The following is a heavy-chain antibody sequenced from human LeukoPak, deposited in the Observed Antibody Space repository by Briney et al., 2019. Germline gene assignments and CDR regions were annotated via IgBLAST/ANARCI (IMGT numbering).Heavy chain of an antibody. V-gene: IGHV3-30*04. D-gene: IGHD6-19*01. CDR2: ISYDGSNK. CDR3: AILSSGQNYDYYYYYYMDV. J-gene: IGHJ6*03. CDR1: GFTFSSYA. Sequence: GGSLRLSCAASGFTFSSYAMHRVRQAPGKGLEWVAVISYDGSNKYYADSVKGRFTISRDNSKNTLYLQMNSLRSEDTAVYYCAILSSGQNYDYYYYYYMDVWGKGTTVTASS.